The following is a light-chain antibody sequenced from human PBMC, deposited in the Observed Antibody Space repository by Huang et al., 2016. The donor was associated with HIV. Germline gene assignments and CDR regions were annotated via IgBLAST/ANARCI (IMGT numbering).Light chain of an antibody. Sequence: DVVLSQSPDYLPVSLGARATVNCRSSQSIFYNFNGQNYLAWYQQKAGQPPKLLVYWASTRATGVPDRFSGTGSGTDFTLTINNLQAEDAAVYYCQQYYFSPRTFGPGTKVDI. CDR2: WAS. CDR1: QSIFYNFNGQNY. CDR3: QQYYFSPRT. V-gene: IGKV4-1*01. J-gene: IGKJ3*01.